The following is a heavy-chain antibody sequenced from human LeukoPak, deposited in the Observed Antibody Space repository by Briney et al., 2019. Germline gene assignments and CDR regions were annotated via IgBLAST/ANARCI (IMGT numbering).Heavy chain of an antibody. D-gene: IGHD5-24*01. CDR3: ARDEDGPGALIEY. CDR2: INNDGSGT. V-gene: IGHV3-74*01. Sequence: GGSLRLSCAVSGFTFSSYWMQWVRQVPGKGLVWVSRINNDGSGTTYADSVKGRFTISRDNAKNTLSLQMNSLRDEDTAVYYCARDEDGPGALIEYWGQGALVTVSS. J-gene: IGHJ4*02. CDR1: GFTFSSYW.